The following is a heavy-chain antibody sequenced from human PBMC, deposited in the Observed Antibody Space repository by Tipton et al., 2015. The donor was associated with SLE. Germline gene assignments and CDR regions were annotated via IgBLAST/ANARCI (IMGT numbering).Heavy chain of an antibody. CDR1: GGSISSHY. V-gene: IGHV4-59*11. J-gene: IGHJ6*02. Sequence: TLSLTCTVSGGSISSHYWSWIRQHPGKGLEWIWYIYYSGSTNYNPSLKSRVTISVDTSKNQFSLKLSSVTAADTAVYYCARAAGSDYYGMDVWGQGTTVTVSS. CDR3: ARAAGSDYYGMDV. D-gene: IGHD6-19*01. CDR2: IYYSGST.